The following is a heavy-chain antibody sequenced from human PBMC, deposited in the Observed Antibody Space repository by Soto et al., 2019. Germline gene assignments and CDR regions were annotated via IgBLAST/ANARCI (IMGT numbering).Heavy chain of an antibody. Sequence: SETLSLTCTVSGGSISSGGYYWSWIRQHPGKGLEWIGYIYYSGSTYYNPSLKSRVTISVDTSKNQFSLKLSSVTAADTAVYYCARDLNYDFWSGSDAFDIWGQGTMDTVSS. CDR3: ARDLNYDFWSGSDAFDI. CDR2: IYYSGST. V-gene: IGHV4-31*03. D-gene: IGHD3-3*01. J-gene: IGHJ3*02. CDR1: GGSISSGGYY.